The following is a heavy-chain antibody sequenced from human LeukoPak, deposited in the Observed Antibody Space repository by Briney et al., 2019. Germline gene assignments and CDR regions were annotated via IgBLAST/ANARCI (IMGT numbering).Heavy chain of an antibody. J-gene: IGHJ3*02. CDR1: GFMFRSYW. CDR2: IKQVGSEK. V-gene: IGHV3-7*05. CDR3: ARDQSIPNLDAFDI. D-gene: IGHD1-14*01. Sequence: GGSLRLSCAASGFMFRSYWMTWVRQAPGKGLEWVANIKQVGSEKNYLDSVRGRFTISRDDARNSLYLQMNSLRVEDTAVYYCARDQSIPNLDAFDIWGQGTMVTVSS.